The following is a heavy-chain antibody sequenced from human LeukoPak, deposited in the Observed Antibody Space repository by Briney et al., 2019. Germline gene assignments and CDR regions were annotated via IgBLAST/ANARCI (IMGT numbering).Heavy chain of an antibody. Sequence: ASVKVSCTASGGTFSSYAISWVRQAPGQGLEWMGRIIPIFGIANYAQKFQGRVTITADKSTSTAYMELNSLRSEDTAVYYCARDDRSPNYYYYYGMDVWGQGTTVTVSS. CDR2: IIPIFGIA. V-gene: IGHV1-69*04. J-gene: IGHJ6*02. CDR3: ARDDRSPNYYYYYGMDV. CDR1: GGTFSSYA. D-gene: IGHD1-14*01.